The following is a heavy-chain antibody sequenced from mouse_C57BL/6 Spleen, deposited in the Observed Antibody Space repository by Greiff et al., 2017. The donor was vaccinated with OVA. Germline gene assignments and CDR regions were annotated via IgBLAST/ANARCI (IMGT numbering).Heavy chain of an antibody. J-gene: IGHJ2*01. CDR2: IDPSDSYT. Sequence: QVQLQQPGAELVKPGASVKLSCKASGYTFTSYWMQWVKQRPGQGLEWIGEIDPSDSYTNYNQKFKGKATLTVDTSSSTAYMQLSSLTSEDSAVYCCARKWYYGSSWGQGTTLTVSS. CDR1: GYTFTSYW. D-gene: IGHD1-1*01. CDR3: ARKWYYGSS. V-gene: IGHV1-50*01.